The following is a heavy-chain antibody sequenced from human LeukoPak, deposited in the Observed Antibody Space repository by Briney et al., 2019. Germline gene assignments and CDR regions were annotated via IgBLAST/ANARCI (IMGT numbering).Heavy chain of an antibody. D-gene: IGHD3-3*01. V-gene: IGHV3-23*01. CDR1: GFTFDNSA. Sequence: GGSLRLSCAGSGFTFDNSALSWVRQAPGKGLEWVSAISTRGETNYADSVRGRITISRDNFKRTVFLQLNSLRADDTAIYYCAKADTIFGVVIEPHFDYWGQGTLVTVSS. CDR3: AKADTIFGVVIEPHFDY. J-gene: IGHJ4*02. CDR2: ISTRGET.